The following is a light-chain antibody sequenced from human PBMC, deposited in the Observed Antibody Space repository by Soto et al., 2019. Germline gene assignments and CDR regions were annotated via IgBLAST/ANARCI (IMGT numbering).Light chain of an antibody. V-gene: IGKV3-20*01. J-gene: IGKJ1*01. Sequence: EIVLTQSPGTLSLSPGERATLSCRANQSVSSSYLAWYQQKPGQAPRLLIYGASSRATGIPDRFSGSGSGTDFTLTISRLEPEDFAVYYCQQYGSSPRKTFGQGTKVEIK. CDR2: GAS. CDR3: QQYGSSPRKT. CDR1: QSVSSSY.